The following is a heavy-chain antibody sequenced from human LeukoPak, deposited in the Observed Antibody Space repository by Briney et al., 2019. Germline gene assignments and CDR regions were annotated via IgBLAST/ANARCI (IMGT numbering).Heavy chain of an antibody. CDR3: AKGYAPGLWFGELFDY. Sequence: PGGTLRLSCVASAFTFGSYGMSWVRQAPGKGLEWVSTISDSGGSTYYADSVKGRFTISRDNSKNTLFLQMNSLRAEDTAIYYCAKGYAPGLWFGELFDYWGQGTLVTVSS. CDR2: ISDSGGST. V-gene: IGHV3-23*01. CDR1: AFTFGSYG. D-gene: IGHD3-10*01. J-gene: IGHJ4*02.